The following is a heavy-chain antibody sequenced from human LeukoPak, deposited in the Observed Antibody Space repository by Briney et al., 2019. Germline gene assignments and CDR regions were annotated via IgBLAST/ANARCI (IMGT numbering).Heavy chain of an antibody. J-gene: IGHJ3*02. CDR1: GGSISSGSYY. V-gene: IGHV4-61*10. Sequence: PSETLSLTCTVSGGSISSGSYYWSWIRQPAGKGLEWIGYIYYSGSTNYNPSLKSRVTISVDTSKNQFSLKLSSVTAADTAVYYCARRTYYYDSSPHAFDIWGQGTMVTVSS. CDR3: ARRTYYYDSSPHAFDI. D-gene: IGHD3-22*01. CDR2: IYYSGST.